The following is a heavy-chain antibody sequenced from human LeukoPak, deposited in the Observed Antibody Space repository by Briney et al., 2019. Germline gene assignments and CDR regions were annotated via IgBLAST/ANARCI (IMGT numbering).Heavy chain of an antibody. CDR3: ARDRGRITMVRGVQNYYHYMDV. V-gene: IGHV1-2*02. CDR1: GYTFTGYY. CDR2: INPNSGGT. J-gene: IGHJ6*03. D-gene: IGHD3-10*01. Sequence: ASVKVSCKASGYTFTGYYMHWVRQAPGQGLEWMGWINPNSGGTNYAQKFQGRVTMTRDTSISTAYMELSRLRSDDTAVYYCARDRGRITMVRGVQNYYHYMDVWGKGTTVTVSS.